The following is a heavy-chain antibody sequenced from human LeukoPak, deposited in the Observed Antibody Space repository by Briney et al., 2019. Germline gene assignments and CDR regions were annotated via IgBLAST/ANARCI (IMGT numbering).Heavy chain of an antibody. CDR2: INPNTGGT. V-gene: IGHV1-2*06. J-gene: IGHJ4*02. CDR1: GYIFTAYY. D-gene: IGHD1-26*01. Sequence: ASVKVSCKASGYIFTAYYLHWVRQAPGQGLEWMGRINPNTGGTNYAQEFQGRVTMTRDTSITTAYMELSSLRSDDTAVYYCARGGPHSGNCMDYWGQGTLVTVSS. CDR3: ARGGPHSGNCMDY.